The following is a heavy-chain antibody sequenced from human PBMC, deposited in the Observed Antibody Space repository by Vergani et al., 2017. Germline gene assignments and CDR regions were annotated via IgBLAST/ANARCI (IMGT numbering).Heavy chain of an antibody. V-gene: IGHV1-2*02. Sequence: QVQLVQSGAEVTKPGASVKVSCKASGYTFTGYYMHWVRQAPGQGLEWMGWINPNSGGTNYAQNFQGRVTMTRDTSISTVYMELSRLKSDDTAVYYCARGMATVIEIFEYWGQGTLVTVSS. D-gene: IGHD5-12*01. CDR2: INPNSGGT. CDR1: GYTFTGYY. J-gene: IGHJ4*02. CDR3: ARGMATVIEIFEY.